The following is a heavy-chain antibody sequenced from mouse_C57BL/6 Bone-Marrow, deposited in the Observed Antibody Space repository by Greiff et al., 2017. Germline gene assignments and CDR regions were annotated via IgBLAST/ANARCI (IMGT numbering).Heavy chain of an antibody. CDR2: INPGSGGT. CDR3: ARSKSWDSWFAY. CDR1: GYAFPNYL. J-gene: IGHJ3*01. Sequence: QVQLKQSGAELVRPGTSVKVSCKASGYAFPNYLIEWVKQRPGQGLEWIGVINPGSGGTNYNEKFKGKATLTADKSSSTAYMQLSSLTSEDSAVYFCARSKSWDSWFAYWGQGTLVTVSA. V-gene: IGHV1-54*01. D-gene: IGHD4-1*01.